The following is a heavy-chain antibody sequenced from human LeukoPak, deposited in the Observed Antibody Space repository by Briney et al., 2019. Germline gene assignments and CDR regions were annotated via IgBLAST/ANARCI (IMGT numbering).Heavy chain of an antibody. J-gene: IGHJ4*02. Sequence: GGSLRLSCAASGFTFSNYWVHWARQAPGKGLVWVSLINRNGSTTNSADSLKGRFTVSRANAKNTLNLQMNSLRAEDTAVYCARDRKSGESSEIDFWGQGTLVTVSS. D-gene: IGHD3-10*01. CDR3: ARDRKSGESSEIDF. V-gene: IGHV3-74*01. CDR2: INRNGSTT. CDR1: GFTFSNYW.